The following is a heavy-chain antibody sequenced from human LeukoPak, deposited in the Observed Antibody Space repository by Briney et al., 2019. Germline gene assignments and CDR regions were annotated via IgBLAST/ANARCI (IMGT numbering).Heavy chain of an antibody. CDR3: AREEERAWYYGSGPGAFDI. J-gene: IGHJ3*02. D-gene: IGHD3-10*01. CDR1: GGSISSYY. Sequence: SETLSLTCTVSGGSISSYYWRWIRQPPGKGLEWIGYIYYSGSTNYNPSLKSRVTISVDTSKNQFSLKLSSVTAADTAVYYCAREEERAWYYGSGPGAFDIWGQGTMVTVSS. CDR2: IYYSGST. V-gene: IGHV4-59*01.